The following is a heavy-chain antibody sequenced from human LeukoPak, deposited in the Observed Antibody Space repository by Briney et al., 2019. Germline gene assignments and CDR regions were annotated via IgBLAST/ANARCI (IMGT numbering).Heavy chain of an antibody. CDR3: ARGDYFDSSAYYSLDP. CDR1: GFSFSAYA. CDR2: ISSDGNDR. Sequence: PGGSLRLSCAASGFSFSAYAMHWVRQAPGKGLEWVAIISSDGNDRYYADSVRGRFGISRDNSKNTLYLQMNSLRAEDTAVYYCARGDYFDSSAYYSLDPWGQGTLVTVST. V-gene: IGHV3-30*01. J-gene: IGHJ5*02. D-gene: IGHD3-22*01.